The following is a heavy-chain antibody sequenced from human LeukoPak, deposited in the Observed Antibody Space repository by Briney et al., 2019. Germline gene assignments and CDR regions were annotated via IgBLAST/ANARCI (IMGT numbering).Heavy chain of an antibody. CDR3: ARPFHKFFDY. CDR2: ISYDGNNE. CDR1: GFTFSSYA. J-gene: IGHJ4*02. Sequence: QPGRSLRLSCAASGFTFSSYAIHWVRQAPGKGLEWVAVISYDGNNEYSADSVKGRFTISRDNSKNTLYLQMNSLRTEDTAVYYCARPFHKFFDYWGQGTLVTVSS. D-gene: IGHD3-3*02. V-gene: IGHV3-30-3*01.